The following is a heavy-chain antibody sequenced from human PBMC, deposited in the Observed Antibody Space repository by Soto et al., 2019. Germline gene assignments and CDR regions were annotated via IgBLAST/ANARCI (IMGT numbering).Heavy chain of an antibody. D-gene: IGHD2-8*01. Sequence: QVQLVESGGGVVQPGRSLRLSCAASGFTFSSYGMHWVRQAPGKGLEWVAVISYDGSNKYYADSVKGRFTISRDNSKNTLYLQMNSLRAEDTAVYYCAKDLPYFAFDIWGQGTMVTVSS. CDR3: AKDLPYFAFDI. J-gene: IGHJ3*02. V-gene: IGHV3-30*18. CDR1: GFTFSSYG. CDR2: ISYDGSNK.